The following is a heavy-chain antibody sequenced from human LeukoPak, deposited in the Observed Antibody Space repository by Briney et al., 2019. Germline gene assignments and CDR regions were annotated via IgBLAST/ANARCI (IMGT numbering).Heavy chain of an antibody. CDR3: ARSSSSWYPNFDY. J-gene: IGHJ4*02. Sequence: SETLSLTCTVSGGSISSYYWSWIRQPPGKGLEWIGYIYYSGSTNYNPSLKSRVTISVDTSKNQFSLKLSSVTAADTAVYYCARSSSSWYPNFDYWGQGTLVTVSS. V-gene: IGHV4-59*01. CDR1: GGSISSYY. D-gene: IGHD6-13*01. CDR2: IYYSGST.